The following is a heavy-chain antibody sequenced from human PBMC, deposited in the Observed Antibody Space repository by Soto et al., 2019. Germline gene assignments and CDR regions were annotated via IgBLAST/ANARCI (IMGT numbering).Heavy chain of an antibody. Sequence: GESLKIYCKGSGYSFTSHWIGWVRQMPVKGLEWMGIIYPGDSETRYSPSFQGQVTISADKSISTAYLQWSSLKASDTAMYYCAALLADGRGYPRFDSWGQGTLVTVSS. D-gene: IGHD3-22*01. CDR1: GYSFTSHW. CDR2: IYPGDSET. CDR3: AALLADGRGYPRFDS. J-gene: IGHJ4*02. V-gene: IGHV5-51*01.